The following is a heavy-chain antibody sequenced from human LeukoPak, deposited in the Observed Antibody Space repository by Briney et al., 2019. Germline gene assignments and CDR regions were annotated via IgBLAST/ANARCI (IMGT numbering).Heavy chain of an antibody. CDR1: GFTFSYYA. V-gene: IGHV3-23*01. J-gene: IGHJ4*02. CDR3: AKGASEYSDSSGQVDY. D-gene: IGHD3-22*01. Sequence: GGSLRLSCAASGFTFSYYAMSWVRQAPGKGLEWVSDISGSGGSTYYTHSVKGRFTISRDNSKNTVYLQMSSLRAEDTAVYYCAKGASEYSDSSGQVDYWGQGTLVTVSS. CDR2: ISGSGGST.